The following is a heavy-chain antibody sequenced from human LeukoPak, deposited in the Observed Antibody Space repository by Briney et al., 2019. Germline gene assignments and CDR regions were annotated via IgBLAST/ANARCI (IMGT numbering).Heavy chain of an antibody. D-gene: IGHD6-19*01. Sequence: GGSLRLSCAASGFTFSSYDIHWVRQSTRKGLECVSSIGTTGDTHYVGSVKGRFTISRENARNSVYLQMNSLRVGDTAVYYCARESGSGWYVGDDGFDIWGKGTMVTVAS. CDR2: IGTTGDT. V-gene: IGHV3-13*01. CDR3: ARESGSGWYVGDDGFDI. CDR1: GFTFSSYD. J-gene: IGHJ3*02.